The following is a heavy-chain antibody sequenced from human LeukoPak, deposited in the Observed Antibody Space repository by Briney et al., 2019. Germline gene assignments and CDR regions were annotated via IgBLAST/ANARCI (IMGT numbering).Heavy chain of an antibody. CDR2: INPSGGTT. V-gene: IGHV1-46*01. Sequence: ASVKVSCKASGYTFTSYYMHWVRQAPGQGLEWMGIINPSGGTTRHTQRFQGRVTMTRDTSTSTVYMELSSLRSEDTAVYYCARTRGYRDYALDYWGQGTLVTVSS. CDR1: GYTFTSYY. D-gene: IGHD5-12*01. CDR3: ARTRGYRDYALDY. J-gene: IGHJ4*02.